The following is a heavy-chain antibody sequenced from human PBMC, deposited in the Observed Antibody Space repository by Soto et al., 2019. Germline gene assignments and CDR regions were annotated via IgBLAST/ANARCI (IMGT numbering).Heavy chain of an antibody. CDR2: INHSGST. D-gene: IGHD4-17*01. J-gene: IGHJ5*02. V-gene: IGHV4-34*01. CDR1: GGYFSGYY. CDR3: ARGYNVVVEVTTFHSNWFDP. Sequence: SGTMCLTCAVYGGYFSGYYWSWIRQPPGKGLEWIGEINHSGSTNYNPSLKSRVTISVDTSKNQFSLKLSSVTAADTAVYYCARGYNVVVEVTTFHSNWFDPWGQGTLVTVS.